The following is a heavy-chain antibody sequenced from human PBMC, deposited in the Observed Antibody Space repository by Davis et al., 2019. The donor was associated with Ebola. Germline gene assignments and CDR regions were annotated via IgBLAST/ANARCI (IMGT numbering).Heavy chain of an antibody. D-gene: IGHD3-22*01. CDR2: IIPIFRSP. CDR3: ARVRTGYYFDSSDSPSWFDP. V-gene: IGHV1-69*13. CDR1: GGTFSSYA. Sequence: SVKVSCKASGGTFSSYAISWVRQAPGQGLEWMGGIIPIFRSPNYAQKFQGRTTITADESTTTVYMELSNLNFEDTAVYYCARVRTGYYFDSSDSPSWFDPWGQGTLVIVSS. J-gene: IGHJ5*02.